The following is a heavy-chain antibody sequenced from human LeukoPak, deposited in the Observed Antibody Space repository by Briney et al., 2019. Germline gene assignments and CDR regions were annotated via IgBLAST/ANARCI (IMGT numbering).Heavy chain of an antibody. Sequence: GGSLGLSCAASGFTFSSYAMSWVRQAPGKGLEWVSAISGSGGSTYYADSVKGRFTISRDNSKNTLYLQMNSLRAEDTAVYYCAKATSYYYEFDYWGQGTLVTVSS. J-gene: IGHJ4*02. CDR1: GFTFSSYA. CDR2: ISGSGGST. D-gene: IGHD1-26*01. V-gene: IGHV3-23*01. CDR3: AKATSYYYEFDY.